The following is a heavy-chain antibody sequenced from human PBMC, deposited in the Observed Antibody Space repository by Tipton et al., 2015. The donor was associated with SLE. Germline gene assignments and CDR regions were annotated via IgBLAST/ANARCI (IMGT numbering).Heavy chain of an antibody. Sequence: TLSLTCTVSGGSISSSSYYWGWIRQPPGKGLEWIGSIYYSGSTYYNPSLKSRVTISVDTSKNQFSLKLSSVTAADTAAYYCVESYDFWSGPPDAFDIWGQGTMVTVSS. CDR1: GGSISSSSYY. V-gene: IGHV4-39*01. CDR2: IYYSGST. D-gene: IGHD3-3*01. CDR3: VESYDFWSGPPDAFDI. J-gene: IGHJ3*02.